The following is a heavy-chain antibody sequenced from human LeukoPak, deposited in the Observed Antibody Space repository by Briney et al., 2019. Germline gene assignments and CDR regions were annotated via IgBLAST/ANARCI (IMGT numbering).Heavy chain of an antibody. CDR1: GGSISSSTYY. CDR2: IYYSGST. Sequence: SETLSLTCTVSGGSISSSTYYWGWIRQPPGKGLEWIGSIYYSGSTYYNPSLKSRVTISVDTAKNQFSLKLSSVTAADTAVYYCARHVWSSSGSEAFDIWGQGTMVTVSS. J-gene: IGHJ3*02. D-gene: IGHD2-15*01. CDR3: ARHVWSSSGSEAFDI. V-gene: IGHV4-39*01.